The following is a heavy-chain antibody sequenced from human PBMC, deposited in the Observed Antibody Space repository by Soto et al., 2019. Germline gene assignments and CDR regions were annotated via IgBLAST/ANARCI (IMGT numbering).Heavy chain of an antibody. J-gene: IGHJ5*02. CDR3: ARETGTTFSSWFDP. D-gene: IGHD1-7*01. CDR1: GGSVSSGSYD. Sequence: PSETLSLTCTVSGGSVSSGSYDWSWIRQPPGKGLEWIGYIYYSGSTNYNPSLKSRVTISVDTSKNQFSLKLSSVTAADTAMYYCARETGTTFSSWFDPWGQGTLVTVSS. CDR2: IYYSGST. V-gene: IGHV4-61*01.